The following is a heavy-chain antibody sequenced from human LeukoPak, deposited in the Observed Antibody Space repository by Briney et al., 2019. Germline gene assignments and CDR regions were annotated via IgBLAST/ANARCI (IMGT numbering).Heavy chain of an antibody. Sequence: PGGSLRLSCGASGFTFSRYAMSWVRQAPGKGLQWVSEIGGSGGAIYYADSVKGRFTISRDNAKNTLYLQMNSLRAEDTAVYYCARSRPFGVWGYYMDVWGKGTTVTVSS. J-gene: IGHJ6*03. CDR2: IGGSGGAI. V-gene: IGHV3-23*01. CDR3: ARSRPFGVWGYYMDV. D-gene: IGHD3-10*01. CDR1: GFTFSRYA.